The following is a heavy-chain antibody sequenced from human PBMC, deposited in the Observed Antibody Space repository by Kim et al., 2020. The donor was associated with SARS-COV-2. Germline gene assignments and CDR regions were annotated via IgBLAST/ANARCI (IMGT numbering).Heavy chain of an antibody. V-gene: IGHV3-30*04. CDR3: ARDQVPIHYYDSSGYYSGGYFDY. Sequence: GGSLRLSCAASGFTFSSYAMHWVRQAPGKGLEWVAVISYDGSNKYYADSVKGRFTISRDNSKNTLYLQMNSLRAEDTAVYYCARDQVPIHYYDSSGYYSGGYFDYWGQGTLVTVSS. CDR2: ISYDGSNK. D-gene: IGHD3-22*01. CDR1: GFTFSSYA. J-gene: IGHJ4*02.